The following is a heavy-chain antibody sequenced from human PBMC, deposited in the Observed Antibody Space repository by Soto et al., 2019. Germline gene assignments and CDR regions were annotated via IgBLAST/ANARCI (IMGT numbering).Heavy chain of an antibody. D-gene: IGHD6-13*01. CDR3: ARVARVGGSSWSIYNWFAP. J-gene: IGHJ5*02. Sequence: PLEMKSHPWTVSGGSIVSVGDYWSWIHKNPGKGLEWIGYIYYSGSTYYNPSLKSRVTISVDTSKNQFSLKLSSVTAADTAVYYCARVARVGGSSWSIYNWFAPWGQGTLVTVSS. CDR1: GGSIVSVGDY. V-gene: IGHV4-31*02. CDR2: IYYSGST.